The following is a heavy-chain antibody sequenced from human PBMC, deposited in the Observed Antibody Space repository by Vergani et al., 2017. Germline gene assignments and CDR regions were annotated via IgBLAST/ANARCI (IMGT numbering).Heavy chain of an antibody. V-gene: IGHV1-8*02. CDR3: ARGRLGSGWYNWFDP. Sequence: QVQLVQSGAEVKKPGASVKVSCKASGGTFSSYAISWVRQAPGQGLEWMGGMNPNSGNTGYAQKFQGRVTMTRNTSISTAYMELSSLRSEDTAVYYCARGRLGSGWYNWFDPWGQGTLVTVSS. CDR1: GGTFSSYA. J-gene: IGHJ5*02. CDR2: MNPNSGNT. D-gene: IGHD6-19*01.